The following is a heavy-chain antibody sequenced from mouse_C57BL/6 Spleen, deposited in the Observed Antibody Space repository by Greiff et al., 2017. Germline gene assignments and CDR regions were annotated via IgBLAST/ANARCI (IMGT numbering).Heavy chain of an antibody. CDR1: GYTFTDHT. J-gene: IGHJ3*01. V-gene: IGHV1-78*01. D-gene: IGHD2-4*01. CDR3: ARRGFYEYDGFFAY. CDR2: IYPRDGST. Sequence: QVQLQQSDAELVKPGASVKISCKVSGYTFTDHTIHWMKQRPEQGLEWIGYIYPRDGSTKYNEKFKGKATLTADKASSTAYMQLNSLTSADSAVYFCARRGFYEYDGFFAYWGQGTLVTVSA.